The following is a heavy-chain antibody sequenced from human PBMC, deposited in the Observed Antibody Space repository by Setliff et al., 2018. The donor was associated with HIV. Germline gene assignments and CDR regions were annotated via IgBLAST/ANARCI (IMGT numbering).Heavy chain of an antibody. CDR2: IIPIFGTA. D-gene: IGHD6-13*01. CDR1: GGTFSSYA. Sequence: ASVKVSCKASGGTFSSYAISWVRQAPGQGLEWMGGIIPIFGTANYAQKFQGRVTTTADESTSTAYMELSSLRSEDTAVYYCARDWGGSSWYYFDYWGQGTLVTVSS. J-gene: IGHJ4*02. V-gene: IGHV1-69*13. CDR3: ARDWGGSSWYYFDY.